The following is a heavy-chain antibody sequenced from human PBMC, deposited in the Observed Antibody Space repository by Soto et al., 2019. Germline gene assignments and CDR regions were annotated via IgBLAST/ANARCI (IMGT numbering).Heavy chain of an antibody. CDR1: AFTFSSYA. CDR3: ARDFLSFAWSGALEI. Sequence: QRLSCAASAFTFSSYAMHWVRQAPGKGLEWLAVISYDGNIKYYADSVKGRFTVSRDNSKNMLFLQMNSLRVYATAVYYCARDFLSFAWSGALEIWGQGTVVTVSS. CDR2: ISYDGNIK. J-gene: IGHJ3*02. D-gene: IGHD3-9*01. V-gene: IGHV3-30-3*01.